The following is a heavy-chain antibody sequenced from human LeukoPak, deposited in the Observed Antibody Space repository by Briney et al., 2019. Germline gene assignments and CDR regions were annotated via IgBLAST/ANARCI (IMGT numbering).Heavy chain of an antibody. J-gene: IGHJ4*02. D-gene: IGHD3-22*01. CDR3: ARAHYDSSGYYPDY. CDR1: GGSISSYY. Sequence: SETLSLTCAVSGGSISSYYWSWIRQPPGKGLEWIGYIYYSGSTNYNPSLKSRVTISVDTSKNQFSLKLSSVTAADTAVYYCARAHYDSSGYYPDYWGQGTLVTVSS. CDR2: IYYSGST. V-gene: IGHV4-59*01.